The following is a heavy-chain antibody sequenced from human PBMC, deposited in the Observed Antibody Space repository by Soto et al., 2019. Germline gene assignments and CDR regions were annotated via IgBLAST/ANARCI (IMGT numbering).Heavy chain of an antibody. CDR1: GFTFSSYA. CDR3: VKGLRYFAWLLYDTYYYYGMDV. J-gene: IGHJ6*02. CDR2: ISSNGGST. Sequence: GSLRLSCSASGFTFSSYAMHWVRQAPGKGLEYVSAISSNGGSTYYADSVKGRFTISRDNSKNTLYLQMSSLRAEDTAVYYCVKGLRYFAWLLYDTYYYYGMDVWGQGTTVTVSS. D-gene: IGHD3-9*01. V-gene: IGHV3-64D*06.